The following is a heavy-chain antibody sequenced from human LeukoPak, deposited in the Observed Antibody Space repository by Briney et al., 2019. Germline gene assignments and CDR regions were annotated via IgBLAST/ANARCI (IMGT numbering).Heavy chain of an antibody. J-gene: IGHJ6*03. Sequence: GRSLRLSCAASGFTFSTYEVNWVRQAPGKGLEWLAHISNSGDTIHYATSVEDRFTISRDNAKNSVYLQMNSLRVEDTALYYCARDATTTVGWVYMDVWGKGTAVTIS. CDR3: ARDATTTVGWVYMDV. CDR2: ISNSGDTI. CDR1: GFTFSTYE. V-gene: IGHV3-48*03. D-gene: IGHD4-11*01.